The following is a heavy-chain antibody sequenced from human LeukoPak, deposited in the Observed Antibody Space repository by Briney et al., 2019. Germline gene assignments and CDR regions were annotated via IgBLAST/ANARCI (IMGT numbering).Heavy chain of an antibody. CDR3: ARDRFDDRSGYYYHYYYYMDV. V-gene: IGHV1-8*03. J-gene: IGHJ6*03. Sequence: ASVKVSCKASGYTFTSYDINWVRQATGQGLEWMGWINPNSGITVYAQKFQGRVTITRNPSISTAYMELSSLRSEDTAVYYCARDRFDDRSGYYYHYYYYMDVWGKGTTVTVSS. D-gene: IGHD3-22*01. CDR1: GYTFTSYD. CDR2: INPNSGIT.